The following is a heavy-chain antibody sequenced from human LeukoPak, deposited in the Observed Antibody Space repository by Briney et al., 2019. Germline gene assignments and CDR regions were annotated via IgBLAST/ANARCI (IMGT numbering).Heavy chain of an antibody. Sequence: GGSLRLSCAASGFTFSSYGMHWVRQAPGKGLEWVSAISGSATGSVTTYYTDSVKGRFTISRDNSKNTLYLQMNSLRAEDTAVYYCAKGPRGSGYYLNTYYYYMDVWGKGTTVTISS. CDR3: AKGPRGSGYYLNTYYYYMDV. V-gene: IGHV3-23*01. D-gene: IGHD3-22*01. CDR2: ISGSATGSVTT. CDR1: GFTFSSYG. J-gene: IGHJ6*03.